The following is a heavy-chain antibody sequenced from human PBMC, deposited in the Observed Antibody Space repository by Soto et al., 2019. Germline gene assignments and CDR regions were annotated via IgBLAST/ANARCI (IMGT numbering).Heavy chain of an antibody. CDR1: GGSISSSY. CDR2: IYASGST. J-gene: IGHJ4*02. Sequence: SETLSLTCTVSGGSISSSYWSWIRQPAGKGLEWIGRIYASGSTNYNPSLKSRVTMSVDTSKNQFSLKLRSVTAADTAVYYCARACSSTSCYDVFDYWGQGTLVTVSS. D-gene: IGHD2-2*01. V-gene: IGHV4-4*07. CDR3: ARACSSTSCYDVFDY.